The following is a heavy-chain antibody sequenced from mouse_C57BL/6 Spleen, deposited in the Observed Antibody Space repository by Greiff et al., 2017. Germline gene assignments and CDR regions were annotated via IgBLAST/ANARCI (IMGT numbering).Heavy chain of an antibody. J-gene: IGHJ4*01. CDR1: GYAFSSSW. Sequence: QVQLKQSGPELVKPGASVKISCKASGYAFSSSWMNWVKQRPGKGLEWIGRIYPGDGDTNYNGKFKGKATLTADKSSSTAYMQLSSLTSEDSAVYFCASPYGYDGAMDYWGQGTSVTVSS. D-gene: IGHD2-2*01. CDR3: ASPYGYDGAMDY. CDR2: IYPGDGDT. V-gene: IGHV1-82*01.